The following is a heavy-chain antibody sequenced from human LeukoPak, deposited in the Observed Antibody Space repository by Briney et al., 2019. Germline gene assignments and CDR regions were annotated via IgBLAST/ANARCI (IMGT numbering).Heavy chain of an antibody. J-gene: IGHJ6*03. CDR3: ARGRTGTTSPGSSAHYYYMDV. V-gene: IGHV1-8*03. CDR2: MNPNSGNT. Sequence: ASVKVSCKASGYTFTSYDINWVRQATGQGLEWMGWMNPNSGNTGYAQKFQGRVTITRNTSISTAYMELSSLRSEDTAVYYCARGRTGTTSPGSSAHYYYMDVWGKGTTVTVSS. CDR1: GYTFTSYD. D-gene: IGHD1-7*01.